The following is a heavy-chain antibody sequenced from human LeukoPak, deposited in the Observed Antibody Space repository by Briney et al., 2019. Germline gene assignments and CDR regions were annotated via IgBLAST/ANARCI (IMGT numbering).Heavy chain of an antibody. J-gene: IGHJ4*02. CDR3: ARATMVRGVT. Sequence: ASVKLSCKASGYTFTGYYMHWVRQAPGQGLEWMGWINHNSGGTNYAQKFRGRVTMTRDTSISTAHMELSRLRSDDTAVYYCARATMVRGVTWGQGTLVTVSS. CDR2: INHNSGGT. CDR1: GYTFTGYY. D-gene: IGHD3-10*01. V-gene: IGHV1-2*02.